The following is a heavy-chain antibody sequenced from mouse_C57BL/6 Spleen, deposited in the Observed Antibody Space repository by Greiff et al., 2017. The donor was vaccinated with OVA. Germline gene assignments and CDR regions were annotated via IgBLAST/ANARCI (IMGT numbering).Heavy chain of an antibody. J-gene: IGHJ3*01. Sequence: VQLQQSGAELVRPGASVTLSCKASGYTFTDYEMHWVKQTPVHGLEWIGAIDPETGGTAYNQKFKGKAILTADKSSSTAYLQLSSLTSEDTAVYYCARPMVTTTFWFAYWGQGTLVTVSA. CDR3: ARPMVTTTFWFAY. D-gene: IGHD2-3*01. V-gene: IGHV1-15*01. CDR2: IDPETGGT. CDR1: GYTFTDYE.